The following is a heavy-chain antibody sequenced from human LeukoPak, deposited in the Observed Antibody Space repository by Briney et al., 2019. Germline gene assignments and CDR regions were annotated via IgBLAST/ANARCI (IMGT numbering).Heavy chain of an antibody. J-gene: IGHJ4*02. CDR3: ARGDTMIGDLDY. D-gene: IGHD3-22*01. Sequence: SETLSLTCTVSGGFISGYYWSWIRQSPGRGLEWLGYIYDSGSTNYNPSLKSRVTISVDTSKNQFSLKLSSVTAADTAVYYCARGDTMIGDLDYWGQGTLVTVSS. CDR2: IYDSGST. CDR1: GGFISGYY. V-gene: IGHV4-59*01.